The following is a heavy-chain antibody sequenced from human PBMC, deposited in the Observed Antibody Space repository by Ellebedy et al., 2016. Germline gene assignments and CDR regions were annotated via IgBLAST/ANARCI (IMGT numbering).Heavy chain of an antibody. J-gene: IGHJ4*02. V-gene: IGHV2-70*11. CDR2: IDWDDDK. CDR3: ARIRRDYHDSTGYYYVFDY. D-gene: IGHD3-22*01. CDR1: GFSLTTSGMS. Sequence: SGPTLVKPTQTLTLTCDFSGFSLTTSGMSVSWIRQPPGKALEWLARIDWDDDKYYNTSLQTRLIISKDTSKNQVVLTMTNVDPVDTTTYYCARIRRDYHDSTGYYYVFDYWGQGTLVTVSS.